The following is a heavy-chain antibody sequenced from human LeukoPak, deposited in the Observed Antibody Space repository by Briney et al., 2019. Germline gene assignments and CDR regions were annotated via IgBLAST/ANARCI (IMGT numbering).Heavy chain of an antibody. CDR2: INPSGGST. Sequence: GASVKVSCKASGYTFTSYYMHWVRQAPGQGLEWMGIINPSGGSTSYAQKFQGRVTMTRDTSTSTVYMELSSLRSEDTAVYYCARGGVYCSSTSCYTKEEYNWFDPWGQGTLVTVSS. CDR3: ARGGVYCSSTSCYTKEEYNWFDP. J-gene: IGHJ5*02. D-gene: IGHD2-2*02. CDR1: GYTFTSYY. V-gene: IGHV1-46*01.